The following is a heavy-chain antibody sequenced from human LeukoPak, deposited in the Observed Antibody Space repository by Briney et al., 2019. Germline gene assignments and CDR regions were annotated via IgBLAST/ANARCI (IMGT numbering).Heavy chain of an antibody. CDR3: AREAYLGY. CDR2: IYYSGST. Sequence: SETLSLTCTVSGGSISSYYWSWIRQPPGKGLEWIGYIYYSGSTNYNPSLKSRVTISVDTSKNQFSLKLSSVTAADTAVYYCAREAYLGYWGQGTLVTVSS. V-gene: IGHV4-59*01. J-gene: IGHJ4*02. CDR1: GGSISSYY.